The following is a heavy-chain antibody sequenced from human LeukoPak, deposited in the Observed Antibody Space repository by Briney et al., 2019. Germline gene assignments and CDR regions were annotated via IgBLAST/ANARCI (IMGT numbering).Heavy chain of an antibody. CDR2: INSDGSST. V-gene: IGHV3-74*01. Sequence: GGSLRLSCAASGFTFSGYWMYWVRQAPGKGLVWVSRINSDGSSTSHADSVKGRFTISRDKAKNTLYLQMNSLRAEDTAVYYCAREGGYSHAFDYWGQGTLVTVSS. D-gene: IGHD3-22*01. CDR3: AREGGYSHAFDY. J-gene: IGHJ4*02. CDR1: GFTFSGYW.